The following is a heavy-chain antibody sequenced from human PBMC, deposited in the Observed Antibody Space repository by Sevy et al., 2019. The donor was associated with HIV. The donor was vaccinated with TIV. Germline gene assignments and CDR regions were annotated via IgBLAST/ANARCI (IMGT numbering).Heavy chain of an antibody. V-gene: IGHV3-23*01. D-gene: IGHD6-6*01. Sequence: GGSLRLSCAASGFRFSSYAMNWVRQAPGKGLEWVSGISDNSGSTYYADSVKGRFTISRDNSKKTLYLQMNSLRVEDTAVYLCAKDLYTSSSVDYYYFYGIDVWGQGTTVTVSS. CDR3: AKDLYTSSSVDYYYFYGIDV. CDR2: ISDNSGST. J-gene: IGHJ6*02. CDR1: GFRFSSYA.